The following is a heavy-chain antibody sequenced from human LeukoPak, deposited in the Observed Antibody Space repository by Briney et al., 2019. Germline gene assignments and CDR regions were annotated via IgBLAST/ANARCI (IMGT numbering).Heavy chain of an antibody. D-gene: IGHD3-10*01. V-gene: IGHV3-33*01. Sequence: GGSLRLSCAASGFTFSRYGMHWVRQAPGKGLEWVAVIWYDGSNRYYGDSVKGRFTISRDNSKNTLYLQMNSLRAEDTAVYYCARGSDGGWFDPWGQGTLVTVSS. CDR1: GFTFSRYG. CDR2: IWYDGSNR. J-gene: IGHJ5*02. CDR3: ARGSDGGWFDP.